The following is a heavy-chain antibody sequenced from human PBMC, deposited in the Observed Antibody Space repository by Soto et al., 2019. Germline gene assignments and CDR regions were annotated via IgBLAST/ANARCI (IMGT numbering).Heavy chain of an antibody. CDR2: IYWDDDK. V-gene: IGHV2-5*02. J-gene: IGHJ5*02. CDR1: GFSLSTSGVA. CDR3: AHRPPERGLATFDP. Sequence: QITLKESGPTLVKPTQHLTLTCTFSGFSLSTSGVAVGWIRQPPGKALEWLALIYWDDDKRYSPSLKSRLTITKDTSKNQVVLTMTNMDPVDTATYYCAHRPPERGLATFDPWGQGTLVTVSS. D-gene: IGHD1-1*01.